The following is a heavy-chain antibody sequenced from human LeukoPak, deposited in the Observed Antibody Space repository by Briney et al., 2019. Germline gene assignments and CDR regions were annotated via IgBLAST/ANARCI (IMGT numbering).Heavy chain of an antibody. CDR3: ARAQYYDSSGYYGY. V-gene: IGHV4-34*01. CDR1: GGSFSGYY. Sequence: PSETLSLTCAVYGGSFSGYYWSWIRQPPGKGLEWIGEINHSGSTNYNPSLKSRVTISVDTSKNQFSPKLSSVTAADTAVYYCARAQYYDSSGYYGYWGQGTLVTVSS. D-gene: IGHD3-22*01. J-gene: IGHJ4*02. CDR2: INHSGST.